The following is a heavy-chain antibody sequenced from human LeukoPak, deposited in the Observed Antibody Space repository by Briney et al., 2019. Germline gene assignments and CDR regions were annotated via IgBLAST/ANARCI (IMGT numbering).Heavy chain of an antibody. CDR2: INPNSGGT. J-gene: IGHJ1*01. D-gene: IGHD3-22*01. CDR3: ARDYDSSGYYRGFQH. CDR1: GYTFTSYG. Sequence: GASVKVSCKASGYTFTSYGISWVRQAPGQGLAWMGWINPNSGGTNYAQKFQGRVTMTRDTSISTAYMELSRLRSDDTAVYYCARDYDSSGYYRGFQHWGQGTLVTVSS. V-gene: IGHV1-2*02.